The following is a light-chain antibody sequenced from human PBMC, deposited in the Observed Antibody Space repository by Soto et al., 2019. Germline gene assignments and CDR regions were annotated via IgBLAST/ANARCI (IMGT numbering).Light chain of an antibody. J-gene: IGLJ2*01. CDR1: SSNIGSNY. CDR3: AAWDDSLSGPVV. CDR2: RNN. V-gene: IGLV1-47*01. Sequence: QSALTQPPSASGTPGQRVTIFCSGSSSNIGSNYVYWYQQLPGTAPKLLIYRNNQRPSGVPDRFSGSKSGTSASLAISGLRSEDEADYYCAAWDDSLSGPVVFGGGTKLTVL.